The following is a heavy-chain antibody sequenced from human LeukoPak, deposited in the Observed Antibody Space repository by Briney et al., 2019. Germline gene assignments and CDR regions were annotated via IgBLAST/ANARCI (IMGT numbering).Heavy chain of an antibody. CDR3: ARDGLGYCSSTSCFPGGWFDP. J-gene: IGHJ5*02. CDR2: ISSDGSTI. Sequence: GGSLRLSCAASGFTFSSYDMNWVRQAPGKGLEWVAFISSDGSTIYYADSVKGRFTISRDNAKNSLYLQMDSLRAEDTAVYYWARDGLGYCSSTSCFPGGWFDPWGQGTLVTVS. V-gene: IGHV3-48*03. CDR1: GFTFSSYD. D-gene: IGHD2-2*01.